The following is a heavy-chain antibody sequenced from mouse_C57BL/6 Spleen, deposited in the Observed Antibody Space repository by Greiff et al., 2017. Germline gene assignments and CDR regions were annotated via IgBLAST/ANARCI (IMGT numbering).Heavy chain of an antibody. CDR2: IDPSDSYT. D-gene: IGHD1-1*01. V-gene: IGHV1-69*01. Sequence: QVQLQQPGAELVMPGASVKLSCKASGYTFTSYWMHWVKQRPGQGLEWIGEIDPSDSYTNYNQKFKGKSTLTVDKSSSTAYMQLRSLTSADSAVDYCARGTTVVEEYFDVWGTGTTVTVSS. CDR3: ARGTTVVEEYFDV. J-gene: IGHJ1*03. CDR1: GYTFTSYW.